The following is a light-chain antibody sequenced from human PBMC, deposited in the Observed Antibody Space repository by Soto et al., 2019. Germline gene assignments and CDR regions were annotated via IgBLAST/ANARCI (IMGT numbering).Light chain of an antibody. CDR1: QRISSW. V-gene: IGKV1-5*01. CDR2: DAS. CDR3: QQYESYSPWT. Sequence: DIQMTRSPSTLPTSVGDTVTIPCRASQRISSWLAWYQQKPGKAHKLLVYDASTLQSGVPSRYIGSGSGAEFILIIINMQPADFATYYCQQYESYSPWTFGQGTKVDIK. J-gene: IGKJ1*01.